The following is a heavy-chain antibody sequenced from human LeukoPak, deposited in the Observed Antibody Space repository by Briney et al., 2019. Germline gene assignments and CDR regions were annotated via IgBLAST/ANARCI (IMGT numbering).Heavy chain of an antibody. CDR3: ARDNDSRDPPHFDY. J-gene: IGHJ4*02. D-gene: IGHD3-16*01. CDR1: KFTFNNYA. Sequence: GGSLRLSCLASKFTFNNYAMTWVRQAPGKGLEWVSSISGSGDNMDYADSVKGRFTISRDNSENTLYLQMNSLRGEDTAVYYCARDNDSRDPPHFDYWGQGTLVTVSS. CDR2: ISGSGDNM. V-gene: IGHV3-23*01.